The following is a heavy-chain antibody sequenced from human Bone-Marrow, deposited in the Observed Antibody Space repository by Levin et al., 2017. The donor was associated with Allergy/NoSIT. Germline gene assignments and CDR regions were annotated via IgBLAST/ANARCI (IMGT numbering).Heavy chain of an antibody. CDR3: VRDGGLIDY. V-gene: IGHV3-11*01. CDR2: ISNSGSTI. CDR1: GFIFSDYY. Sequence: SCAASGFIFSDYYMSWIRQAPGKGLEWIAYISNSGSTIYYADSVRGRFAVSRDNTRNSVYLHMNSLTADDTAVYYCVRDGGLIDYWGQGTRVTVSS. J-gene: IGHJ4*02. D-gene: IGHD3-16*01.